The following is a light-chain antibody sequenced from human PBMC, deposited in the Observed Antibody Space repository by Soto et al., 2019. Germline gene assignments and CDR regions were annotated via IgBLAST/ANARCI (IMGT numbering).Light chain of an antibody. CDR2: ATS. Sequence: EIVLTQSPGTLSLSPGERATLSCRASQSVSSSSLAWYQQKPGQAPRLLIYATSSRAAGIPDRFSGSGSGTGFTLTISRLEPEDFAVYYCQQYGSSPWTFGQGTKVEIK. V-gene: IGKV3-20*01. J-gene: IGKJ1*01. CDR1: QSVSSSS. CDR3: QQYGSSPWT.